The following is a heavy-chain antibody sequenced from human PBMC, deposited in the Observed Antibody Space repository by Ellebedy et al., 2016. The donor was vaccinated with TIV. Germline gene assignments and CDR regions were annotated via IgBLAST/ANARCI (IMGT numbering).Heavy chain of an antibody. J-gene: IGHJ5*02. CDR1: GFNFNIFA. D-gene: IGHD3-10*01. CDR2: ISSSGDST. CDR3: AKGRGGDWFGDTLDDP. Sequence: PGGSLRLSCATSGFNFNIFAMSWVRQAPGEGLECVSAISSSGDSTFYADSVKGRFTVSRDNSENMLYLQMNSLRAADTAVYYCAKGRGGDWFGDTLDDPWGQGTLLTVSS. V-gene: IGHV3-23*01.